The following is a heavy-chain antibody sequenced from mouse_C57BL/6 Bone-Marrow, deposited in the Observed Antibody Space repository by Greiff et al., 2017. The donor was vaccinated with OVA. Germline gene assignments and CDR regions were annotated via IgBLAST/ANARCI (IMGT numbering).Heavy chain of an antibody. CDR2: IYRRSGNT. V-gene: IGHV1-81*01. Sequence: QVQLQQSGADLARPGASLKLSCTASGYTFTSYGISWVKQRTGQGLEWFGEIYRRSGNTYYTETFKGQVTLTADKSSSTAYMELRSRKSEDTAVYFCASNYFDYWGKGTTLTVSS. CDR1: GYTFTSYG. CDR3: ASNYFDY. J-gene: IGHJ2*01.